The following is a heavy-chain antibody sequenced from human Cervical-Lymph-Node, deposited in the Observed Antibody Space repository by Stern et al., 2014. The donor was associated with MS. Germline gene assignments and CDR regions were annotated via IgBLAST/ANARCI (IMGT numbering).Heavy chain of an antibody. CDR2: ISRSSSTI. V-gene: IGHV3-48*01. CDR3: ARAEDDYDSSGYVGYYFDY. J-gene: IGHJ4*02. Sequence: VQLVESGGGVVQPGGSLRLSCAASGFTFSSYCMNWVRQAPGKGLEWVSYISRSSSTIYYADSVKGRFTISRDNAKNALYLQMNSLRAEDTAVYYCARAEDDYDSSGYVGYYFDYWGQGTLVTVSS. D-gene: IGHD3-22*01. CDR1: GFTFSSYC.